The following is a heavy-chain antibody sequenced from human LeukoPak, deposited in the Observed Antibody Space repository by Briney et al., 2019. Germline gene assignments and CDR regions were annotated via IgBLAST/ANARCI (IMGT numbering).Heavy chain of an antibody. CDR2: ISSSGSTI. J-gene: IGHJ6*02. D-gene: IGHD4-17*01. CDR1: GFTFSDYY. V-gene: IGHV3-11*01. Sequence: GGSPRLSCAASGFTFSDYYMSWIRQAPGKGLEWVSYISSSGSTIYYADSVKGRFTISRDNAKNLLYLQMNSLRAEDTAVYYCARDYYGRASRRRYGMDVWGQGTTVTVSS. CDR3: ARDYYGRASRRRYGMDV.